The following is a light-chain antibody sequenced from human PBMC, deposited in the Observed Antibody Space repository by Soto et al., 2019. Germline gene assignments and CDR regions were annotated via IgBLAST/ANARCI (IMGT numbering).Light chain of an antibody. CDR2: EVS. CDR1: SSDVGGYNY. V-gene: IGLV2-14*01. Sequence: QSVLTQPASVSGSPGQSITISCTGTSSDVGGYNYVSWYQQHPGKAPKLMIYEVSNRPLGVSNRFSGSKSGNTASLTISGLQAEDEADYHCSSYTSSSTLIFGGGTKVTVL. J-gene: IGLJ2*01. CDR3: SSYTSSSTLI.